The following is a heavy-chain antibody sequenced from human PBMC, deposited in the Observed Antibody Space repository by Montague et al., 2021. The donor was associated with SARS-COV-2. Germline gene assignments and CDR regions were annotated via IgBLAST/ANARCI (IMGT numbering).Heavy chain of an antibody. Sequence: SETLSLTCAVSGGSLSGYYWSWIRQPPGKGLEWIGEINHSGSTNYNPSLKSRVTISLDTSKNQFSLKLSSVTAADTAGYYCARGRRRYNWRDETSYYYGMDVWGQGTTVTVSS. D-gene: IGHD1-20*01. CDR3: ARGRRRYNWRDETSYYYGMDV. V-gene: IGHV4-34*01. CDR2: INHSGST. J-gene: IGHJ6*02. CDR1: GGSLSGYY.